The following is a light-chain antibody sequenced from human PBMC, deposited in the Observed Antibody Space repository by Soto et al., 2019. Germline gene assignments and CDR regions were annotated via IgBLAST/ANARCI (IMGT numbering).Light chain of an antibody. V-gene: IGKV3D-7*01. CDR1: QSVSSSY. J-gene: IGKJ1*01. Sequence: EIVLTQSPGTLSLSPVERATLSCRASQSVSSSYLTWYQQKPGQAPRLLIYGASTRATSIPARFSGSGSGTDFTLTISSLQSEDFAVYYCQQYNNWPWTFGQGTKVDIK. CDR3: QQYNNWPWT. CDR2: GAS.